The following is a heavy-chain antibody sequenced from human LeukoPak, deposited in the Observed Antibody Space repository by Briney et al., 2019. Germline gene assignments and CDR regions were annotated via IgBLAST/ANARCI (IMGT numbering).Heavy chain of an antibody. Sequence: GGSLRLSCAASGFTFSSYEMNWVRQAPGKGLEWVSYISSSSTIYYADSVKGRFTISRDNAKNSLYLQMNSLRDEDTAVYYCARAFGLTDYWGQGTLVTVSS. J-gene: IGHJ4*02. D-gene: IGHD3/OR15-3a*01. CDR3: ARAFGLTDY. V-gene: IGHV3-48*03. CDR1: GFTFSSYE. CDR2: ISSSSTI.